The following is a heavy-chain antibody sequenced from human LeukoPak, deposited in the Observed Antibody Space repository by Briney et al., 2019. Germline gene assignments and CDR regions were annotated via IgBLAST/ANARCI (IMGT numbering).Heavy chain of an antibody. CDR2: IGGSGGAI. J-gene: IGHJ6*03. CDR3: ARDPYSGHYGNDYYYYMDV. D-gene: IGHD5-12*01. V-gene: IGHV3-23*01. Sequence: PGGSLRLSCGASGFTFSRYAMSWVRQAPGKGLQWVSEIGGSGGAIYYADSVKGRFTISRDNAKSSLYLQMNNLRAEDTAVYYCARDPYSGHYGNDYYYYMDVWGKGTTVTISS. CDR1: GFTFSRYA.